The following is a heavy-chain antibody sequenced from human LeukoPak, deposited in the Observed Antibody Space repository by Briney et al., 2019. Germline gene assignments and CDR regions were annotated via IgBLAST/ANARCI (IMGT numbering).Heavy chain of an antibody. V-gene: IGHV4-39*07. CDR1: GGSISSSSYY. Sequence: PSETLSLTCTVSGGSISSSSYYWGWIRQPPGKGLEWIGSIYYSGSTYYNPSLKSRVTISVDTSKNQFSLKLSSVTAADTAVYYCARVYYGSGSPDAFDIWGQGTMVTVSS. CDR3: ARVYYGSGSPDAFDI. J-gene: IGHJ3*02. D-gene: IGHD3-10*01. CDR2: IYYSGST.